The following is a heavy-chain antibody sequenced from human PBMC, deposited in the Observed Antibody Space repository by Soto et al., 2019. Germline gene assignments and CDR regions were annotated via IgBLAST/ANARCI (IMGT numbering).Heavy chain of an antibody. Sequence: GGSLRLSCAASGFTFSSYAMHWVRQAPGKGLEWVAVISYDGSNKYYADSVKGRFTISRDNSKNTLYLQMNSLRAEDTAVYYCAREREMVGGYSYGSPLDYWGQGTQVTVSS. CDR1: GFTFSSYA. D-gene: IGHD5-18*01. V-gene: IGHV3-30-3*01. J-gene: IGHJ4*02. CDR2: ISYDGSNK. CDR3: AREREMVGGYSYGSPLDY.